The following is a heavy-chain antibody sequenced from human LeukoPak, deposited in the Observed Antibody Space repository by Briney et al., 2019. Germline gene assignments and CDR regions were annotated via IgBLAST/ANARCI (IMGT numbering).Heavy chain of an antibody. CDR3: ARVRGTMIVAVTLEY. CDR2: ISYDGSNK. Sequence: QSGGSLRLSCAASGFTFSSYAMHWVRQAPGKGLEWVAVISYDGSNKYYADSVKGRFTISRDNSKNTLYLQMNSLRAEDTAVYYCARVRGTMIVAVTLEYWGQGTLVTVSS. D-gene: IGHD3-22*01. V-gene: IGHV3-30*04. CDR1: GFTFSSYA. J-gene: IGHJ4*02.